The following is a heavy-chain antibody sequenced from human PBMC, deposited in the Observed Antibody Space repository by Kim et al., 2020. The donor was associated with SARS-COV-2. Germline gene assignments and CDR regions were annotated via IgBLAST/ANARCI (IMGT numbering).Heavy chain of an antibody. CDR2: IIPILGIA. Sequence: SVKVSCKASGGTFSSYAISWVRQAPGQGLEWMGRIIPILGIANYAQKFQGRVTITADKSTSTAYMELSSLRSEDTAVYYCARTPYSSSWYHNWFDPRGQGTLVTVSS. D-gene: IGHD6-13*01. CDR3: ARTPYSSSWYHNWFDP. V-gene: IGHV1-69*04. J-gene: IGHJ5*02. CDR1: GGTFSSYA.